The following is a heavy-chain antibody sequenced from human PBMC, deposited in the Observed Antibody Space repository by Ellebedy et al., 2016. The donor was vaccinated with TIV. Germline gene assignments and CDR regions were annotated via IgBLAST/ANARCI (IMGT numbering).Heavy chain of an antibody. CDR2: INPSGGST. CDR3: ARAKSIAAAGTGWFDP. Sequence: ASVKVSXXASGGTFSSYAISWVRQAPGQGLEWMGIINPSGGSTSYAQKFQGRVTMTRDTSTSTVYMELSSLRSEDTAVYYCARAKSIAAAGTGWFDPWGQGTLVTVSS. D-gene: IGHD6-13*01. J-gene: IGHJ5*02. CDR1: GGTFSSYA. V-gene: IGHV1-46*01.